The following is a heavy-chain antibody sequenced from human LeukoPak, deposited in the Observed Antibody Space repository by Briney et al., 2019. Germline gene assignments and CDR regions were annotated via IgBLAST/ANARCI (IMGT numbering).Heavy chain of an antibody. Sequence: GGSQRLSCVASGFTLSRHWMQWVRQAPGKGLVWVSRFSSEGTATTYADSVKGRFTMSSDNAKTTLYLQMNSLGAEDTAVYYCTRDSSRDGLDIWGRGTMVTVSS. J-gene: IGHJ3*02. CDR3: TRDSSRDGLDI. CDR1: GFTLSRHW. V-gene: IGHV3-74*01. CDR2: FSSEGTAT.